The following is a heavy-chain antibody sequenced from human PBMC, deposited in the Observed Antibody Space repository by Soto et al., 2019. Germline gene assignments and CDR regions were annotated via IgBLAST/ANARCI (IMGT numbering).Heavy chain of an antibody. V-gene: IGHV4-30-4*01. D-gene: IGHD1-26*01. Sequence: TLSLPCTVSGGSISSGDYYWSWIRQPPGKGLEWIGYICYSGSTYYNPSLKSRVTISVDTSKNQFSLKLSSVTAADTAVYYCARGRWIRRILYGMDVWGQGTTVTVSS. CDR3: ARGRWIRRILYGMDV. CDR1: GGSISSGDYY. CDR2: ICYSGST. J-gene: IGHJ6*02.